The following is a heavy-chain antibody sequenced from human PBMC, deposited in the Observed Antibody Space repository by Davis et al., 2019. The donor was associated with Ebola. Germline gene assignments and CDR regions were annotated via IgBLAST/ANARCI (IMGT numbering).Heavy chain of an antibody. J-gene: IGHJ5*02. CDR1: GGSISSYY. D-gene: IGHD3-3*01. V-gene: IGHV4-59*08. Sequence: SETLSLTCTVSGGSISSYYWSWIRQPPGKGLEWIGYIYYSGSTNYNPSLKSRVTISVDTSKNQFSLKLSSVTVADTAVYYCARLNYDFWSGYYSGNWFDPWGQGTLVTVSS. CDR3: ARLNYDFWSGYYSGNWFDP. CDR2: IYYSGST.